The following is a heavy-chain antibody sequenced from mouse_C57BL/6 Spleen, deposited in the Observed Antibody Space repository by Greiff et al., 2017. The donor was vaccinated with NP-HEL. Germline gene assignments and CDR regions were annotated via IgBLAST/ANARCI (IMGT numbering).Heavy chain of an antibody. Sequence: EVKVEESGAELVKPGASVKLSCTASGFNIKDYYMHWVKQRTEQGLEWIGRIDPEDGETKYAPKFQGKATITADTSSNTAYLQLSSLTSEDTAVYYCARTAQATLFAYWGQGTLVTVSA. CDR3: ARTAQATLFAY. V-gene: IGHV14-2*01. CDR1: GFNIKDYY. D-gene: IGHD3-2*02. J-gene: IGHJ3*01. CDR2: IDPEDGET.